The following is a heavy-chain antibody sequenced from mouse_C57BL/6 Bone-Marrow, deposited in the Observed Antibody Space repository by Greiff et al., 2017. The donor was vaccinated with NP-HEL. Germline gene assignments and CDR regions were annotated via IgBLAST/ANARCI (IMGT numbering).Heavy chain of an antibody. J-gene: IGHJ1*03. Sequence: QVQLQQPGAELVKPGASVKLSCKASGYTFTSYWMQWVKQRPGQGLEWIGGIDPSDSYTNYNQKFKGKATLTVDTSSSTAYMQLSSLTSEDSSVYSWAREDDYGSSYWYFDVWGTGTTVTVSS. D-gene: IGHD1-1*01. CDR1: GYTFTSYW. V-gene: IGHV1-50*01. CDR2: IDPSDSYT. CDR3: AREDDYGSSYWYFDV.